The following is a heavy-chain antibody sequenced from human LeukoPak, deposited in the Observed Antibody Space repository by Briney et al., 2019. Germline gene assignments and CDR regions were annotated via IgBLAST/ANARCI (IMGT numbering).Heavy chain of an antibody. J-gene: IGHJ3*02. CDR1: GFTFSSYA. CDR3: ARFIASPGPDAFDI. CDR2: ISYDGSNK. V-gene: IGHV3-30-3*01. D-gene: IGHD6-13*01. Sequence: GGSLRLSCAASGFTFSSYAIHWVRQAPGKGLEWVAIISYDGSNKYYADSVKGRFTISRDSARNSVYLQMNSLRADETAVYFCARFIASPGPDAFDIWGQGTLVTVSS.